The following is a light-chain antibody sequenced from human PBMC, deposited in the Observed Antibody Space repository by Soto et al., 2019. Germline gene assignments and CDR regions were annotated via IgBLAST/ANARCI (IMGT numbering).Light chain of an antibody. Sequence: QSALTQPPSASGTTGQRVTISCSGSTSNIGSNTVNWYQQLPGTAPKLLIYSNNQRPSGVPDRFSGSKSGTSASLAISGLQSEDEADYYCAAWDDSLSGYVFGNGTKVTVL. J-gene: IGLJ1*01. CDR2: SNN. CDR3: AAWDDSLSGYV. CDR1: TSNIGSNT. V-gene: IGLV1-44*01.